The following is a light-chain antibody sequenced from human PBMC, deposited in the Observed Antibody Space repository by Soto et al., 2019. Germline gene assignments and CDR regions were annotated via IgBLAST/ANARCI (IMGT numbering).Light chain of an antibody. Sequence: DIQMTQSPSSLSASVGDRVTITCRASQDISHSLAWYQQKPGKAPKRLIYSASSLQNGVPSRFSGSGSETVFTLTISSLQPDDFATCYCLHYAGYPFTFGRGTRVES. J-gene: IGKJ2*01. CDR3: LHYAGYPFT. V-gene: IGKV1-17*01. CDR2: SAS. CDR1: QDISHS.